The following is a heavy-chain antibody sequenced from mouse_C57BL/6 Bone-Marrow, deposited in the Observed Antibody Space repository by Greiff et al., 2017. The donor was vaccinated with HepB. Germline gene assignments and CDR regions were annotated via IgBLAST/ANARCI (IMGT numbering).Heavy chain of an antibody. CDR3: ARRGGGSGYFDV. CDR1: GYAFTNYL. CDR2: INPGSGGT. Sequence: QVQLQQSGAELVRPGTSVKVSCKASGYAFTNYLIEWVKQRPGQGLEWIGVINPGSGGTNYNEKFKGKATLTADKSSSTAYMQLSSLTSEDSAVYFCARRGGGSGYFDVWGTGTTVTVSS. D-gene: IGHD1-1*02. V-gene: IGHV1-54*01. J-gene: IGHJ1*03.